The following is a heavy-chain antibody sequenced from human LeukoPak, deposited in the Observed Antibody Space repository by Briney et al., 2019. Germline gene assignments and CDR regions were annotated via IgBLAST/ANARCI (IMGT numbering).Heavy chain of an antibody. CDR2: IYTSGST. J-gene: IGHJ4*02. V-gene: IGHV4-4*07. Sequence: SETLSLTCTVSGGSISSYYWSWIRQPAGKGLEWIGRIYTSGSTNYNSSLKSRVTMSVDTSRNQFSLKLSSVTAADTAVYYCASGYDYVWGSYRLDYWGQGTLVTVSS. CDR3: ASGYDYVWGSYRLDY. CDR1: GGSISSYY. D-gene: IGHD3-16*02.